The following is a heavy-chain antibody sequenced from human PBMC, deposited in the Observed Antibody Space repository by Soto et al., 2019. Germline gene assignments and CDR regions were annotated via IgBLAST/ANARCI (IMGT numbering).Heavy chain of an antibody. V-gene: IGHV3-33*01. J-gene: IGHJ6*02. CDR2: IWYDGSNK. D-gene: IGHD3-3*01. CDR1: GFTFSSYG. Sequence: GSLRLSCAASGFTFSSYGMHWVRQAPGKGLEWVAVIWYDGSNKYYADSVKGRFTISRDNSKNTLYLQMNSLRAEDTAVYYCARDPVRITIFGVVPPGYGMDVWGQGTTVTVSS. CDR3: ARDPVRITIFGVVPPGYGMDV.